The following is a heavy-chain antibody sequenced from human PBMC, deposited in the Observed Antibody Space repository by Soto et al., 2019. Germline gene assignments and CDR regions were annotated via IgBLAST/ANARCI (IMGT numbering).Heavy chain of an antibody. CDR2: IHPDGAT. D-gene: IGHD6-19*01. CDR1: GFDVSYNY. Sequence: EVLLVETGGALIQPGGSLRLSCAASGFDVSYNYMSWVRQAPGKGLEWLSIIHPDGATYYAGSVKGRFTISRDNSKNTVHLQMNDLRGDDTAVYYCGRIAVAEGFDPWGQGTLVTVSS. V-gene: IGHV3-53*02. CDR3: GRIAVAEGFDP. J-gene: IGHJ5*02.